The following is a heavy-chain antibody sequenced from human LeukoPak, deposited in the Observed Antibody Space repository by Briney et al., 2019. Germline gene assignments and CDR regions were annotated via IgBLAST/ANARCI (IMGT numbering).Heavy chain of an antibody. Sequence: SETLSLTCTVSDDSIRDYYRGWIRQPPGKGLEWIGYIHNSGTSTYNLSLKSRVTISVDTSKNQFSLKLSSVTAADTAVYYCARDIGYSSSHDAFDIWGQGTMVTVSS. J-gene: IGHJ3*02. D-gene: IGHD6-13*01. V-gene: IGHV4-59*01. CDR2: IHNSGTS. CDR1: DDSIRDYY. CDR3: ARDIGYSSSHDAFDI.